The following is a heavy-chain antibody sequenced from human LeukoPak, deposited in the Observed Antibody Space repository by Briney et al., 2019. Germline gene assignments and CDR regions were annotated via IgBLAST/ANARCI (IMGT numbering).Heavy chain of an antibody. CDR1: GYSFTTYG. D-gene: IGHD6-6*01. V-gene: IGHV1-18*01. J-gene: IGHJ5*02. CDR2: ISAYNGNT. CDR3: ARDMIAARPNWFDP. Sequence: ASVKVSCKASGYSFTTYGISWVRQAPGLGLEWMGWISAYNGNTNYAQKLQGRVTMTTDTSTSTAYMELRGLRYDDTAVYYCARDMIAARPNWFDPWGQGTLVTVSS.